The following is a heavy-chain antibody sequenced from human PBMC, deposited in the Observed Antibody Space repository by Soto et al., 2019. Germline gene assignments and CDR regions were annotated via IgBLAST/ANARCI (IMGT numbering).Heavy chain of an antibody. CDR3: ASFYYGSVDY. CDR1: GYTFTSYG. V-gene: IGHV1-69*04. Sequence: SVKVSCKASGYTFTSYGISWVRQAPGQGLEWMGRIIPINGKANYAQKFQGRVTMTADKSTSTAYMELSSLRSEDTAVYYCASFYYGSVDYWGQGTLVTVSS. CDR2: IIPINGKA. J-gene: IGHJ4*02. D-gene: IGHD3-10*01.